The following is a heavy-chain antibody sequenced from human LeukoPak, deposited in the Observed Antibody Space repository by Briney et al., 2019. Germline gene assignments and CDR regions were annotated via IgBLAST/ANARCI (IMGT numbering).Heavy chain of an antibody. V-gene: IGHV3-30*02. Sequence: LTGGSLRLSCAASGFTFSSYGMHWVRQAPGKGLEWVAFIRYDGSNRYYADSVKGRFTISRDNAKNSLYLQMNSLRAEDTAVYYCARDRDYDSSGYYYWGQGTLVTVSS. J-gene: IGHJ4*02. CDR3: ARDRDYDSSGYYY. CDR1: GFTFSSYG. CDR2: IRYDGSNR. D-gene: IGHD3-22*01.